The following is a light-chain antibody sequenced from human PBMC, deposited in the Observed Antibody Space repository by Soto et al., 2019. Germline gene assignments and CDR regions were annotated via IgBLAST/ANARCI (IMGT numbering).Light chain of an antibody. CDR2: GAS. CDR3: QQLNSYPIT. J-gene: IGKJ5*01. CDR1: QSVSSN. V-gene: IGKV3-15*01. Sequence: IGLTQSPTTLSVFSGEIATLSRRASQSVSSNLAWYPQKPGQAPRLLIYGASTRATGIPARFSGSGSGTEFTLTISSLQPEDFATYYCQQLNSYPITFGQGTRLEIK.